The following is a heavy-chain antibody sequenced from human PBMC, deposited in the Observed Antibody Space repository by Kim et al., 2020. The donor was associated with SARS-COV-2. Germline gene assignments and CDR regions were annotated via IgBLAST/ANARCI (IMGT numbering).Heavy chain of an antibody. D-gene: IGHD6-19*01. CDR3: AKDHPSNGWPAFDS. Sequence: GGSLRLSCVASGFTFTSRAMSWVRQSPVKGLEWVASINNGGNPYYANSVKVRFTISRDITKDTLYLQMNSLRADDTALYYCAKDHPSNGWPAFDSWGQGTRVTVSS. CDR2: INNGGNP. CDR1: GFTFTSRA. J-gene: IGHJ4*02. V-gene: IGHV3-23*01.